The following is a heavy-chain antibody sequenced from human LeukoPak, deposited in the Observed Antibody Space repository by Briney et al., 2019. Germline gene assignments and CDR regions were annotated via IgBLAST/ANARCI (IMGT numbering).Heavy chain of an antibody. V-gene: IGHV4-61*02. Sequence: PSETLSLTCSVSGGSISSGSSYWSWIRQPAGKGLEWIGRIYTSGITNYNPSLKSRVTISVDTPKNQFSLKLSSVTAADTAVYYCARESGSSSWFDPWGQGTLVTVSS. CDR3: ARESGSSSWFDP. CDR1: GGSISSGSSY. CDR2: IYTSGIT. J-gene: IGHJ5*02. D-gene: IGHD6-6*01.